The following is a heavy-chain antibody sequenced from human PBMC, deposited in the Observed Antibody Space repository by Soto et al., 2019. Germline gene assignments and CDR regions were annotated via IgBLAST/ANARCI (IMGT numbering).Heavy chain of an antibody. CDR2: INPNSGGT. CDR3: ARDHSKWELMGRDAFDI. Sequence: ASVKVSCKASGYTFTGYYMHWVRQAPGQGLEWMGWINPNSGGTNYAQKFQGRVTMTRDTSISTAYMELSRLRSDDTAVYYCARDHSKWELMGRDAFDIWGQGTVVTVSS. CDR1: GYTFTGYY. D-gene: IGHD1-26*01. V-gene: IGHV1-2*02. J-gene: IGHJ3*02.